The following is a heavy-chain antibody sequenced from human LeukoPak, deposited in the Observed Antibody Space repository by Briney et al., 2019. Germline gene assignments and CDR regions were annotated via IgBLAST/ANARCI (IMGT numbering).Heavy chain of an antibody. CDR2: ISGSGGST. V-gene: IGHV3-23*01. J-gene: IGHJ4*02. CDR1: GFTVSSSYA. Sequence: QAGGSLRLSCAASGFTVSSSYAMSWVRQAPGKGLEWVSAISGSGGSTYYADSVKGRFTISRDNSKNTLYLQMNSLRAEDTAVYYCAKDMQQQLVLFYFDYWGQGTLVTVSS. D-gene: IGHD6-13*01. CDR3: AKDMQQQLVLFYFDY.